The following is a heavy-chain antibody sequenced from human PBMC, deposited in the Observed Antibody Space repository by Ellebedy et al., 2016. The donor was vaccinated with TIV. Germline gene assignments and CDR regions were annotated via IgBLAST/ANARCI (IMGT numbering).Heavy chain of an antibody. V-gene: IGHV3-7*01. D-gene: IGHD5-12*01. J-gene: IGHJ4*02. CDR3: ARDRGYDTFDY. Sequence: PGGSLRLSCAASGFTFSVTWMSWARQAPGKGLEWVARIKYDGADKDYVDSVKGRFTISRDNAKNSLYLEMNGLRVEDTAVYYCARDRGYDTFDYWGQGILVTVSS. CDR1: GFTFSVTW. CDR2: IKYDGADK.